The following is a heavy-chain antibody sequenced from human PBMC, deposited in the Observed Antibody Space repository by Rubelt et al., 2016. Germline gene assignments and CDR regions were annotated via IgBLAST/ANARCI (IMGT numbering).Heavy chain of an antibody. Sequence: MHWVRQAPGKGLEWVSYISSSSSTIYYADSVKGRFTISRDNAKNSLYLQMNSLRDEDTAVYYCARDGGLITMVRGVMNNWGQGTLVTVSS. CDR3: ARDGGLITMVRGVMNN. J-gene: IGHJ4*02. D-gene: IGHD3-10*01. V-gene: IGHV3-48*02. CDR2: ISSSSSTI.